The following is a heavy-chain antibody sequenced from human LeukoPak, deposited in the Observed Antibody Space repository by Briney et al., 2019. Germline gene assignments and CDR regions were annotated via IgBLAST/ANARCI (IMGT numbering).Heavy chain of an antibody. J-gene: IGHJ4*02. CDR3: AKGDYDYIEMGYFDY. D-gene: IGHD5-12*01. CDR1: GFSLTNFA. V-gene: IGHV3-23*01. CDR2: IIGSSGDT. Sequence: GGSLRLSCAASGFSLTNFAMSWVRQAPGKGLEWVSLIIGSSGDTFYADSVKGRFTISRDNSKNRLYLQMNSLRAEDTALYYCAKGDYDYIEMGYFDYWGQGTLVTVSS.